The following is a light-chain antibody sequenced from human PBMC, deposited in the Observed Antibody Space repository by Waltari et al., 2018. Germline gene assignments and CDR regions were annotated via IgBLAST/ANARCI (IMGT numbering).Light chain of an antibody. CDR2: SNK. CDR3: AAWDDSLNVVV. V-gene: IGLV1-44*01. CDR1: SSNIGSNT. Sequence: QSVLTQPPSASGTPGQRVTISCSGSSSNIGSNTVNWYQQLPGTAPKPLIYSNKQRPSGVPDRFSGSKSGTSASLAISGLQSEDEADYYCAAWDDSLNVVVFGGGTKLTVL. J-gene: IGLJ2*01.